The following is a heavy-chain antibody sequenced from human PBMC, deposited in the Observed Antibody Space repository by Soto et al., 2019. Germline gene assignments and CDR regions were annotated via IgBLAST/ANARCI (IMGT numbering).Heavy chain of an antibody. CDR1: GFTFSSYA. V-gene: IGHV3-30-3*01. D-gene: IGHD3-10*01. CDR3: ARGGIVSGGFDS. CDR2: ISSDGSNK. J-gene: IGHJ4*02. Sequence: QVQLVESGGGVVQPGRSLRLSCAASGFTFSSYAMHWVRQAPGKGLEWVAVISSDGSNKYYADSVKGRFTISRDNSKNTLYLLMNSLRPEDTAVYSCARGGIVSGGFDSWGQGTLVTVSS.